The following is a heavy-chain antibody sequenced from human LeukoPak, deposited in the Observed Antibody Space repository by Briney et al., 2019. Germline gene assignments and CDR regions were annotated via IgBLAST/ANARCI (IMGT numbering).Heavy chain of an antibody. J-gene: IGHJ4*02. V-gene: IGHV1-2*02. CDR2: INPNSGGT. CDR1: GYTFTGYY. Sequence: ASVKVSCKASGYTFTGYYMHWVRQAPGQGLEWVGWINPNSGGTNYAQKFQGRVTMTRDTSISTAYMELSRLRSDDTAVYYCARVVRLIAVAGYDYWGQGTLVTVSS. D-gene: IGHD6-19*01. CDR3: ARVVRLIAVAGYDY.